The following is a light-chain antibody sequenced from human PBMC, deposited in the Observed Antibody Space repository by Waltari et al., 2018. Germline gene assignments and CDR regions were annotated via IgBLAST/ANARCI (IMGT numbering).Light chain of an antibody. J-gene: IGLJ3*02. Sequence: QSALTQPASVSGSPGQSITISCYGTSSDIGFYNYVSWYQQHPGNAPKLIIYDVSQRPSGVSDRLSGSKSGNTASLTISGLQAEDEADYYCNSYTGSSSWVFGGGTKVTVL. CDR3: NSYTGSSSWV. CDR1: SSDIGFYNY. CDR2: DVS. V-gene: IGLV2-14*01.